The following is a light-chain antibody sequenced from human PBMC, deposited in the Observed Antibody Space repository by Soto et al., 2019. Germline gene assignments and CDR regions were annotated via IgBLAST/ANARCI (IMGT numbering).Light chain of an antibody. J-gene: IGLJ1*01. V-gene: IGLV2-14*01. CDR3: CSYTRSSNHYF. CDR2: EVR. CDR1: SSDIGDYDY. Sequence: QSALTQPASVSGSPGQSITISCTGTSSDIGDYDYVSWYQQRPGRAPKLMIYEVRYRPSGVSNRFSGSKSGNTASLTISGLKAEDEADYYCCSYTRSSNHYFFGSGTKLTVL.